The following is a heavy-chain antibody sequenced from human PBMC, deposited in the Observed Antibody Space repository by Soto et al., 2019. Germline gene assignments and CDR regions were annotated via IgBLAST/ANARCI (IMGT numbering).Heavy chain of an antibody. Sequence: EVQLVETGGGLIQPGGSLRLSCAASGFTVSSNYMSWVRQAPGKGLEWVSVIYSGGSTYYADSVKGRFTISRDNSKNTLYLQMNSLRAEDTAVYYCARDRWAWVVTAPRDTTYYGMDVWGQGTTVTVSS. CDR2: IYSGGST. J-gene: IGHJ6*02. CDR1: GFTVSSNY. CDR3: ARDRWAWVVTAPRDTTYYGMDV. V-gene: IGHV3-53*02. D-gene: IGHD2-21*02.